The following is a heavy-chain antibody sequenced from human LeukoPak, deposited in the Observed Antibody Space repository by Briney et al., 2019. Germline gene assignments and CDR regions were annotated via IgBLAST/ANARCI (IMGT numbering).Heavy chain of an antibody. CDR3: ARDRGEGFDP. V-gene: IGHV3-53*01. CDR1: GFTVSDNH. D-gene: IGHD3-10*01. CDR2: IYSAGRT. Sequence: QPGGSLRLSCAASGFTVSDNHMSWVRQAPGKGLEWVSIIYSAGRTYYTDSVKGRFTISRDNSKNTLYLQMNSLTAEDTAVYYCARDRGEGFDPWGQGTLVTVSS. J-gene: IGHJ5*02.